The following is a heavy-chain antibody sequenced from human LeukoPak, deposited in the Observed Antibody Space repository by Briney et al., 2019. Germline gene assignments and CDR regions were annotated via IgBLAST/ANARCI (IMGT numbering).Heavy chain of an antibody. D-gene: IGHD4/OR15-4a*01. Sequence: GSLRLSCATSGFTFSSYAMTWVRQPPGKGLEWIGEIYHSGSTNYNPSLKSRVNISVDTSKNQFSLNLTSVTAADTAIYFCARRLYRLDWDKIDSWGQGTLVTVSS. CDR2: IYHSGST. CDR3: ARRLYRLDWDKIDS. CDR1: GFTFSSYA. J-gene: IGHJ4*02. V-gene: IGHV4-34*01.